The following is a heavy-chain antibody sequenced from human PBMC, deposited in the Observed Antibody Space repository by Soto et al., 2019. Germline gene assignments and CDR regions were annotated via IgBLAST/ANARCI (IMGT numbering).Heavy chain of an antibody. CDR2: VNPKRGDA. CDR3: ARYPGIPGRFCFFDL. J-gene: IGHJ2*01. Sequence: QVQLVQSGAEVKKPGASVKVSCKASGYKFSDYYIHGVRQAPGQGLEWMGWVNPKRGDAIYAQKFQGWFTMTRDAAISTAYLEVSRRHDDDTATYYCARYPGIPGRFCFFDLWGRGTLITVSS. CDR1: GYKFSDYY. V-gene: IGHV1-2*04. D-gene: IGHD3-3*01.